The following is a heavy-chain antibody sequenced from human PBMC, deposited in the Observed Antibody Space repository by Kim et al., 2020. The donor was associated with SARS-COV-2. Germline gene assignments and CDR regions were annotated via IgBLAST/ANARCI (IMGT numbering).Heavy chain of an antibody. V-gene: IGHV3-11*01. CDR3: ARVPFGSISAYYFDL. Sequence: AEPVKGRFTISGDNAKNSLFLQMSSLRAEDTALYYCARVPFGSISAYYFDLWGQGTLVTVSS. J-gene: IGHJ4*02. D-gene: IGHD1-26*01.